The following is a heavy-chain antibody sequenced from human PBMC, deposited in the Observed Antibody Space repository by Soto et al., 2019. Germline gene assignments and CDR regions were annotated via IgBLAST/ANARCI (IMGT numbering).Heavy chain of an antibody. CDR1: GYTFTSYY. D-gene: IGHD6-13*01. V-gene: IGHV1-2*04. J-gene: IGHJ6*02. CDR2: INPNSGGT. Sequence: ASVKVSCKASGYTFTSYYMHWVRQAPGQGLEWMGWINPNSGGTNYAQKFQGWVTMTRDTSISTAYMELSRLRSDDTAVYYCARDLRQVLSSSWTNYYYYGMDVWGQGTTVTVSS. CDR3: ARDLRQVLSSSWTNYYYYGMDV.